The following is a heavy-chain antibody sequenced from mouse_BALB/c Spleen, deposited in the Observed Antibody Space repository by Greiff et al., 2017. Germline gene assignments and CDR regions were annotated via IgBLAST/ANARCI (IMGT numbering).Heavy chain of an antibody. D-gene: IGHD2-2*01. CDR3: DSSGYDEAMDY. CDR2: IWSGGST. Sequence: QVQLQQSGPGLVQPSQSLSITCTVSGFSFTSYGVHWVRQSPGKGLEWLAVIWSGGSTDYNAAFISRLSSSKDNTKRHVFLNMNSLQANDTAIDYCDSSGYDEAMDYWGQGTSVTVSA. V-gene: IGHV2-2*02. J-gene: IGHJ4*01. CDR1: GFSFTSYG.